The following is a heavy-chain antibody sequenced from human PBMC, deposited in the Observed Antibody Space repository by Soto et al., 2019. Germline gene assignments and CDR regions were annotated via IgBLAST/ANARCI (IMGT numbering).Heavy chain of an antibody. Sequence: GSLRLSCAASGFTFSSNAMSWVRQAPGRGLEWVSGISGSGGVTYYADSVKGRFTISRDNPKNTVHLQLKSLRAEDTAIYYCAKGGYFYGIDVWGQGTTVTVSS. V-gene: IGHV3-23*01. CDR2: ISGSGGVT. CDR1: GFTFSSNA. CDR3: AKGGYFYGIDV. J-gene: IGHJ6*02.